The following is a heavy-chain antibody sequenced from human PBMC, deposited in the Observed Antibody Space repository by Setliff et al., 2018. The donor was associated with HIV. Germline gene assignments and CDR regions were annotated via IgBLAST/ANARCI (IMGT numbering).Heavy chain of an antibody. Sequence: ASVKVSCKASEYTFTSYAMHWVRQAPGQRLEWMGWINAGNGNTKYSQKFQGRVTVTRDTSASTAYMELSSLRSEDTAVYYCARDRLMRGYSYGELDYWGQGTLVTVSS. J-gene: IGHJ4*02. V-gene: IGHV1-3*01. CDR1: EYTFTSYA. D-gene: IGHD5-18*01. CDR3: ARDRLMRGYSYGELDY. CDR2: INAGNGNT.